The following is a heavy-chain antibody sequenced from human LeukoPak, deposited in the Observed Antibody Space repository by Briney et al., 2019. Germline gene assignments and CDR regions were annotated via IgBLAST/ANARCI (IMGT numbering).Heavy chain of an antibody. J-gene: IGHJ6*02. CDR1: GFSLSSND. D-gene: IGHD6-13*01. CDR3: AKRVGYGYGMDV. Sequence: GGSLRLSCEASGFSLSSNDMSWVRQAPGKGLECVSVIDRGGSTFYTDSVTGRFTISRDNSKNTLYLQMNSLRVEDTAEFYCAKRVGYGYGMDVWGQGTTVTVSS. V-gene: IGHV3-53*01. CDR2: IDRGGST.